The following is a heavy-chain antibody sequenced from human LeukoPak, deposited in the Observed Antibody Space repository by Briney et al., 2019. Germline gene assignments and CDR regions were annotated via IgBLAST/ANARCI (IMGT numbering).Heavy chain of an antibody. J-gene: IGHJ4*02. Sequence: SETLSLTCTVSGGSLHGYFWSWIRQPPGKGLEGIGYIYDSGTTSYNPSLKSRVAMSVDTSKINFSLRLTSVTAADTAVYYCARQDHPPDIQRSGIYYLDYWGQGALVTVSS. D-gene: IGHD5-12*01. CDR1: GGSLHGYF. V-gene: IGHV4-59*08. CDR2: IYDSGTT. CDR3: ARQDHPPDIQRSGIYYLDY.